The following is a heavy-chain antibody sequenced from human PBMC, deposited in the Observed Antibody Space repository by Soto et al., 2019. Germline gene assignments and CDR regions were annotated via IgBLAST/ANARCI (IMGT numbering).Heavy chain of an antibody. D-gene: IGHD3-3*01. J-gene: IGHJ5*02. CDR1: GYTFTGYY. Sequence: GASVKVSCKASGYTFTGYYMHWVRQAPGQGLEWMGWINPNSGGTNYAQKFQGRVTMTRDTSISTAYMELSRLRSDDTAVYYRARPYDFWSGYYNFDPWGQGTLVTVPS. CDR2: INPNSGGT. V-gene: IGHV1-2*02. CDR3: ARPYDFWSGYYNFDP.